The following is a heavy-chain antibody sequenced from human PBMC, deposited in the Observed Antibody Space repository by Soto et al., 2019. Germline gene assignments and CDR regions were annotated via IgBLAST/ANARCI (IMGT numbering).Heavy chain of an antibody. CDR3: ARDGDKRPYYYNMDV. J-gene: IGHJ6*03. CDR1: GFTFSTYG. Sequence: VQLVESGGGVVQPGRSLRLSCAASGFTFSTYGMHWVRQAPGKGLEWVAVIWYDGRNKYYADSVKGRFTISRDNSKNTLYLEMNSLRAEDTALYYCARDGDKRPYYYNMDVWGKGTTVTVSS. CDR2: IWYDGRNK. V-gene: IGHV3-33*01.